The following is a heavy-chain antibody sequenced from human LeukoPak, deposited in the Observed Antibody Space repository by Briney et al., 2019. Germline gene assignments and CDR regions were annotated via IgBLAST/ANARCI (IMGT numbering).Heavy chain of an antibody. Sequence: GGSLRLSCAASGFTFSSYWMSWVRQAPGKGLEWVANIKQDGSEKYYVDSVKGRFTISRDNAKNSLYLQMNSLRAEDTAVYYCARADSSGYKTFDYWGQGTLVTVSS. J-gene: IGHJ4*02. CDR2: IKQDGSEK. D-gene: IGHD3-22*01. CDR3: ARADSSGYKTFDY. V-gene: IGHV3-7*01. CDR1: GFTFSSYW.